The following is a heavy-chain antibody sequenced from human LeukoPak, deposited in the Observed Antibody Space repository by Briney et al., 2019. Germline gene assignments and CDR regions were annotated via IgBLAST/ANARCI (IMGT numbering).Heavy chain of an antibody. V-gene: IGHV1-2*02. J-gene: IGHJ4*02. CDR2: INPNSGGT. CDR3: ARGPNPINGNFDY. Sequence: GASVKVSCKASGYTFTGYYMHWVRQAPGQGLEWMGWINPNSGGTNYAQKFQGRVTMTRDTSISTAYMELSRLRSDDTAVYYCARGPNPINGNFDYWGQGTLVTVSS. D-gene: IGHD1-20*01. CDR1: GYTFTGYY.